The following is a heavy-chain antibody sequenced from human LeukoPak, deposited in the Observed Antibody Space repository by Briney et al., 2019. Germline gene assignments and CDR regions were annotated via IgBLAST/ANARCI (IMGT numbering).Heavy chain of an antibody. D-gene: IGHD6-13*01. Sequence: QPGGSLRLSCAASGVTFSSYWMHWVRQAPGKGLLWVSRINSDGSSTSYADSVKGRFTISRDNAKNTLYLQMNSLRAEDTAVYYCARRIAAAAAPYYFDYWGQGTLVTVSS. J-gene: IGHJ4*02. CDR2: INSDGSST. CDR3: ARRIAAAAAPYYFDY. V-gene: IGHV3-74*01. CDR1: GVTFSSYW.